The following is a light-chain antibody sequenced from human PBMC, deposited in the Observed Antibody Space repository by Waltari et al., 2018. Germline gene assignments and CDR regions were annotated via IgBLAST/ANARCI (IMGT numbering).Light chain of an antibody. Sequence: SYELTQPPSVSVSPGQSATIPCSGDVLPTQHASWYQQKPGQAPVLVMKKDTERPSGIPERFSGSSSGATVALTISGVQAEDEADYYCQSADSRGSYHWVFGGGTKLTVL. J-gene: IGLJ3*02. CDR2: KDT. CDR1: VLPTQH. CDR3: QSADSRGSYHWV. V-gene: IGLV3-25*03.